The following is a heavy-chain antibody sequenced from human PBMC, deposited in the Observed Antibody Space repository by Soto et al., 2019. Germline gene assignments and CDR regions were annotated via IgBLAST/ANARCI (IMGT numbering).Heavy chain of an antibody. J-gene: IGHJ4*02. CDR2: IFSSGST. Sequence: ETLSLTCTVSGGSINTFYWSWVRQPSWKGLEWIGRIFSSGSTSFNPSLESRVAMSVDTSKNHFSLNLSSVTAADMAVYYCAREGSYSAYNFAHGIQLWSFDFWGQGALVTVSS. CDR1: GGSINTFY. D-gene: IGHD5-12*01. V-gene: IGHV4-4*07. CDR3: AREGSYSAYNFAHGIQLWSFDF.